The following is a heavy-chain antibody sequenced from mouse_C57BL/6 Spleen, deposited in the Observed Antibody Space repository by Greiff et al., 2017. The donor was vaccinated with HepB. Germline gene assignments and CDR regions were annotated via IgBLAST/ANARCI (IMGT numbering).Heavy chain of an antibody. V-gene: IGHV1-19*01. D-gene: IGHD1-2*01. CDR2: INPYNGGT. J-gene: IGHJ2*01. CDR3: ARGGHYYETDY. Sequence: EVQLQQSGPVLVKPGASVKMSCKASGYTFTDYYMNWVKQSHGKSLEWIGVINPYNGGTSYNQKFKGKATLTVDKSSSTAYMELNSLTSEDSAVYYCARGGHYYETDYWGQGTTLTVSS. CDR1: GYTFTDYY.